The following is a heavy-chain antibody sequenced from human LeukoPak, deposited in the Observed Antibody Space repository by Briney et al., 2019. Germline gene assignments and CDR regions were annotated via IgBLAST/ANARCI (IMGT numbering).Heavy chain of an antibody. V-gene: IGHV3-30*02. CDR3: AKISGYYPFDY. CDR2: IRYDGTHK. CDR1: GFTFSTYG. D-gene: IGHD3-22*01. J-gene: IGHJ4*02. Sequence: PGGSLRLSCAASGFTFSTYGMHWVRQAPGKGLEWVAFIRYDGTHKYYTDSVKGRFTISRDNSKNTLYLQMNNPRAEDTALYYCAKISGYYPFDYWGQGTLVTVSS.